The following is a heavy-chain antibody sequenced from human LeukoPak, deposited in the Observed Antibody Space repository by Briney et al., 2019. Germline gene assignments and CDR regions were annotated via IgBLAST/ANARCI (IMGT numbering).Heavy chain of an antibody. CDR2: MNPNSGNT. CDR3: ARALSPWGSYRYPLSY. J-gene: IGHJ4*02. CDR1: RYTFTNYD. V-gene: IGHV1-8*03. Sequence: ASVKVSCKASRYTFTNYDINWVRQATGQGLEWMGWMNPNSGNTGYAQKFQGRVTITRDTSISTAYMDLSSLRSEDTAVYYCARALSPWGSYRYPLSYWGQGTLVTVSS. D-gene: IGHD3-16*02.